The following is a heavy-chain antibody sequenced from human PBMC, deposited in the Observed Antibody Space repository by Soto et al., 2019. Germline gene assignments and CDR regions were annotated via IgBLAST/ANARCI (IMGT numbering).Heavy chain of an antibody. CDR1: GGSISSSNW. D-gene: IGHD6-13*01. J-gene: IGHJ2*01. V-gene: IGHV4-4*02. CDR2: VYHSGST. Sequence: QVQLQESGPGLVEPSGTLSLTCAVPGGSISSSNWWSWVRQHPGKWLEWIGEVYHSGSTNYNPSLKNRVTISVDKPKNHFSLKLSSVTAADTAVYYCARMLPGSISWYLSAGYCDLWGRGTLVTVSS. CDR3: ARMLPGSISWYLSAGYCDL.